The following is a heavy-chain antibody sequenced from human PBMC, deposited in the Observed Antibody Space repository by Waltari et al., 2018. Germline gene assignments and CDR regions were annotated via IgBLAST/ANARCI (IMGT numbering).Heavy chain of an antibody. CDR2: IYYSGTT. V-gene: IGHV4-39*01. CDR3: ARHWKRNGYRFDP. D-gene: IGHD5-12*01. CDR1: GGSISRSSYY. Sequence: QLQLQESGPGLMKPSETLSLTGTVSGGSISRSSYYWGWIRQSPGKGLEWIASIYYSGTTYYNPPLESRVTISGDTSKNQFSLRLTSVTAADTAVYYCARHWKRNGYRFDPWGQGTLVTVSS. J-gene: IGHJ5*02.